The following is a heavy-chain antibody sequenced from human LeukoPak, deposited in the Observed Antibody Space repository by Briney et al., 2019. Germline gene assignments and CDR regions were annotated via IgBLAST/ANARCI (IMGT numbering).Heavy chain of an antibody. CDR3: ARVYQSAEYYFDY. V-gene: IGHV4-59*01. J-gene: IGHJ4*02. D-gene: IGHD2-2*01. CDR1: GGSIDSYY. CDR2: IYYIGST. Sequence: SETLSLTCTVSGGSIDSYYWSWIRQPPGKGLEWIGYIYYIGSTEYHPSLKSRVTISLDTSKNQFSLKLTSVTAADTAVYYCARVYQSAEYYFDYWGQGNLVSVSS.